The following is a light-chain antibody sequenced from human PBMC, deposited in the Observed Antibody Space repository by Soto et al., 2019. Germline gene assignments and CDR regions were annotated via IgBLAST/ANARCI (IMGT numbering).Light chain of an antibody. V-gene: IGLV1-44*01. CDR2: DNN. CDR1: NSNIGSNT. J-gene: IGLJ2*01. Sequence: QAVVTQPPSASGTPGQRVTISCSGNNSNIGSNTVNWYQQLPGTAPKLLIYDNNKRPSGVPGRFSDSKSGTSASLAISGLQSEDEADYYCASWDDRLNGVIFGGGTKLTVL. CDR3: ASWDDRLNGVI.